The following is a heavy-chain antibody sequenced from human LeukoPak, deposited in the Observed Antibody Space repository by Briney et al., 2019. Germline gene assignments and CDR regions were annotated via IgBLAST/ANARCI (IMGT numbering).Heavy chain of an antibody. CDR2: INHSGST. Sequence: SETLSLTCTVSGVSMSSYFWSWIRQPPGKGLEWIGEINHSGSTNYNPSLKSRVTISVDTSKSQFSLKLSSVTAADTAVYYCARVPRGYYDSSGYIDYWGQGTLVTVSS. CDR1: GVSMSSYF. J-gene: IGHJ4*02. CDR3: ARVPRGYYDSSGYIDY. D-gene: IGHD3-22*01. V-gene: IGHV4-34*01.